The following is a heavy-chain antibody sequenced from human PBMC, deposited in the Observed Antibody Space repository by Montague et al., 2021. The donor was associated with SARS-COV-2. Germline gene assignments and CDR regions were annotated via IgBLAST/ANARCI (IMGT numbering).Heavy chain of an antibody. CDR1: GFIFSSYA. J-gene: IGHJ3*02. D-gene: IGHD6-13*01. V-gene: IGHV3-23*01. CDR2: ISISDGNT. CDR3: AKDRQLVGDDAFDI. Sequence: SLRLSCAASGFIFSSYAMSWVRQAPGKGLEWVSTISISDGNTYYADSVKGRFTISRDKSKNTLYLQMNSLRAEDAAVYYCAKDRQLVGDDAFDIWGQGTMVTVSS.